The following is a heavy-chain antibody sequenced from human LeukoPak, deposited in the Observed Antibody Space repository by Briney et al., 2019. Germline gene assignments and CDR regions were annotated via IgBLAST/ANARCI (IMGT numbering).Heavy chain of an antibody. D-gene: IGHD2-2*01. J-gene: IGHJ3*02. CDR3: ASGLNNPALCSSTSWSCSYAFDI. CDR2: MNPNSGNT. Sequence: ASVKVSCKASGYTFTSYDINWVRQATGQGLEWMAWMNPNSGNTGYAQKFQGRVTITRNTSISTAYMELSSLRSEDTAVYYCASGLNNPALCSSTSWSCSYAFDIWGQGTMVTVSS. V-gene: IGHV1-8*01. CDR1: GYTFTSYD.